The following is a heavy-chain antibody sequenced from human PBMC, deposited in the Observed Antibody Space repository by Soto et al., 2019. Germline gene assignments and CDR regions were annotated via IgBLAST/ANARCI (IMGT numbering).Heavy chain of an antibody. D-gene: IGHD3-22*01. CDR3: TRDYYDTSGYYGMDV. CDR1: GLTFGDYA. Sequence: GGSLRLSCTASGLTFGDYAMSWVRQAPGKGLEWVGFIRGKAYTGTTEYAASVKGRFTISRDDSTSIAYLQMNSLKTEDTAVYYCTRDYYDTSGYYGMDVWGQGTTVTVSS. CDR2: IRGKAYTGTT. V-gene: IGHV3-49*04. J-gene: IGHJ6*02.